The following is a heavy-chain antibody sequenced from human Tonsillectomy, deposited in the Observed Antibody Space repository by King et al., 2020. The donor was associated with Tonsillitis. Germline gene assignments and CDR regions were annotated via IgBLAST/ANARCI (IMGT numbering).Heavy chain of an antibody. J-gene: IGHJ4*02. CDR3: VKRQSNGYCSGASCYAAFYY. Sequence: VQLVQTGGGVVQPGRSLRLSCVASGFTFSSYGMHWVRQTPGEGLEWVAVISYDGSNKYYADSVKGRFTISRDNSKNTLYLQMNSLRAEDTAVYYCVKRQSNGYCSGASCYAAFYYWGQGTRITVPS. V-gene: IGHV3-30*18. CDR2: ISYDGSNK. D-gene: IGHD2-15*01. CDR1: GFTFSSYG.